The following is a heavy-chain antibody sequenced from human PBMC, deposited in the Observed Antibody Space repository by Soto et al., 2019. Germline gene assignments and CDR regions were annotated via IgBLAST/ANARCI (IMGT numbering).Heavy chain of an antibody. D-gene: IGHD5-18*01. Sequence: ASVKVSCKASGYTFTSYGISWVRQAPGQGLEWMGWINIYNGNTKNEQKFQGRVTMTTDTSTNTAYMELRSLRSDDTAVYYCARDGYGYGDSGYWGQGTLVTVSS. CDR2: INIYNGNT. J-gene: IGHJ4*02. CDR3: ARDGYGYGDSGY. CDR1: GYTFTSYG. V-gene: IGHV1-18*01.